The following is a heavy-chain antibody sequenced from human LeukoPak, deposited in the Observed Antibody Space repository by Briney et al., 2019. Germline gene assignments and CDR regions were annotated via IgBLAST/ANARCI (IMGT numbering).Heavy chain of an antibody. CDR1: GFTFDDYA. CDR2: ITWNSGNV. CDR3: AKGSRYCSGGSCLFDY. J-gene: IGHJ4*02. Sequence: GGSLRLSCAASGFTFDDYAMHWVRQAPGKGLEWVSGITWNSGNVDYADSVKGRFTISRDNAKNSLYLQMNSLRAEDTAVYYCAKGSRYCSGGSCLFDYWGQGTLVTVSS. D-gene: IGHD2-15*01. V-gene: IGHV3-9*01.